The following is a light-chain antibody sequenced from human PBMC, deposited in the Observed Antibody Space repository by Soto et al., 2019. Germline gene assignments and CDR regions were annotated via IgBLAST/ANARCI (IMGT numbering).Light chain of an antibody. J-gene: IGKJ2*01. CDR3: HQYGSSPYT. CDR1: QRVSSSY. V-gene: IGKV3-20*01. CDR2: GAS. Sequence: EIGLTQAPGTLSLSPGERATLSCRASQRVSSSYLAWYQQKPGQAPRLLIYGASSRATGIPDRFSGSGSGTDFTLTISRLEPEDFAVYYCHQYGSSPYTFGQGTKLEIK.